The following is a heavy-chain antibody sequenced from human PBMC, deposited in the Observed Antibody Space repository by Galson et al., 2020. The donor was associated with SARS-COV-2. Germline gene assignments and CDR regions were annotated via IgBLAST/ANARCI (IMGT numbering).Heavy chain of an antibody. Sequence: SEKVSCKASGFTFTSSAMQWVRQARGQRLEWIGWIVVGSGHTNYAQKFQERVTITRDMSTSTAYMELSSLRSEDTAVYYCAAPYCSSTSCRDAFDIWGQGTMVTVSS. CDR2: IVVGSGHT. CDR1: GFTFTSSA. V-gene: IGHV1-58*02. J-gene: IGHJ3*02. D-gene: IGHD2-2*01. CDR3: AAPYCSSTSCRDAFDI.